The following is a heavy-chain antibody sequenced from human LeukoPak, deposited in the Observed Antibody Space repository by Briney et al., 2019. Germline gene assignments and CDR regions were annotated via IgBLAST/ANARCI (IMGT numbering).Heavy chain of an antibody. CDR3: ARATYYYDSTHPNDAFDI. V-gene: IGHV1-46*01. D-gene: IGHD3-22*01. J-gene: IGHJ3*02. Sequence: ASVKVSCKASGYTFTSYYMHWVRQAPGQGLEWMGIINPSGGSTSYAQKFQGRVTITTDESTSTAYMELSSLRSEDTAVYYCARATYYYDSTHPNDAFDIWGQGTMVTVSS. CDR2: INPSGGST. CDR1: GYTFTSYY.